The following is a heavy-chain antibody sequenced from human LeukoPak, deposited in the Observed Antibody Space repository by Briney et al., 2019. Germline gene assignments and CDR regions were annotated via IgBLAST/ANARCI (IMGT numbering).Heavy chain of an antibody. J-gene: IGHJ4*02. CDR1: GFTFSSYG. CDR3: AKPPITGGGWYFDY. D-gene: IGHD6-19*01. CDR2: ISYDGSNK. V-gene: IGHV3-30*18. Sequence: GGSLRLSCAASGFTFSSYGMHWVRQAPGKGLEWAAVISYDGSNKYYADSVKGRFTISRDNSKNTLYLQMNSLRAEDTAVYYCAKPPITGGGWYFDYWGQGTLVTVSS.